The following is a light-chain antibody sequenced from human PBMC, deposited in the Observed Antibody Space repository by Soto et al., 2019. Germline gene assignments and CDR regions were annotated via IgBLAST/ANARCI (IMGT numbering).Light chain of an antibody. J-gene: IGKJ5*01. Sequence: EIVLTQSPATLSFSPGEGATVSCRASQSVSSYLAWYQQKPGQAPRLLIYDASNRATGIPARFSGSGSGTDFTLTISSLEPEDFAVYYCQQRSNWITFGQGTRLEIK. CDR1: QSVSSY. CDR3: QQRSNWIT. CDR2: DAS. V-gene: IGKV3-11*01.